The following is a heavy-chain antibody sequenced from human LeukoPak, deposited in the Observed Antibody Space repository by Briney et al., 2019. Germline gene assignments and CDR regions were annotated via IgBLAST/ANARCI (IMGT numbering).Heavy chain of an antibody. Sequence: NPSQTLSLTCTVSGGSINSYYWNWIRQPPGKGLEWIGYIYYSGSTNYNPSLKSRVTMSVDTSKNQSSLKLSSVTAADTAVYYCARDWQSGWYHNPYGMDVWGQGTTVTVSS. CDR2: IYYSGST. CDR3: ARDWQSGWYHNPYGMDV. V-gene: IGHV4-59*12. CDR1: GGSINSYY. D-gene: IGHD6-19*01. J-gene: IGHJ6*02.